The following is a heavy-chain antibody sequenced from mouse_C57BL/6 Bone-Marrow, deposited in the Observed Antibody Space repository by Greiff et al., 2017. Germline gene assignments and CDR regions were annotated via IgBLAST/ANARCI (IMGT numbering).Heavy chain of an antibody. J-gene: IGHJ4*01. CDR1: GYTFTSYG. CDR3: ARGGGYAMDY. Sequence: VQLQQSGAELARPGASVKLSCKASGYTFTSYGISWVKQRTGQGLEWIGEIYPRSGNTYYNEKFKGKATRTADKSSSTAYMELRSLTSGDSAVYVCARGGGYAMDYWGQGTSVTVSS. V-gene: IGHV1-81*01. CDR2: IYPRSGNT.